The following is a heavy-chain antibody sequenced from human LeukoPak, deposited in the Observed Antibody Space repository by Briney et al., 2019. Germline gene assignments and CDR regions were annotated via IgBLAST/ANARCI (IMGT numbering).Heavy chain of an antibody. CDR3: ARQHSGLNWFDP. V-gene: IGHV4-59*08. D-gene: IGHD5-12*01. Sequence: PSETLSLTCTVSGGSISSYYWGWIRQPPGKGLEWIGYIFYTGSTNYNPSLKSRVTISVDTSKNQFSLKLSSVTAADTAVYYCARQHSGLNWFDPWGQGTLVTVSS. CDR2: IFYTGST. CDR1: GGSISSYY. J-gene: IGHJ5*02.